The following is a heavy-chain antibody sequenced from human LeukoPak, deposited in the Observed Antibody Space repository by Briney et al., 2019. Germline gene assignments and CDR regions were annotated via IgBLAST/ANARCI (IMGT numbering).Heavy chain of an antibody. Sequence: SETLSLTCTVSGGSISSSSYYWGWIRQPPGKGLEWIGSIYYSGSTYYNPSLKSRVTISVDTSKNQFSLKLSSVTAADTAVYYCARDPEEMATTEFDYWGQGTLVTVSS. D-gene: IGHD5-24*01. CDR3: ARDPEEMATTEFDY. J-gene: IGHJ4*02. V-gene: IGHV4-39*07. CDR2: IYYSGST. CDR1: GGSISSSSYY.